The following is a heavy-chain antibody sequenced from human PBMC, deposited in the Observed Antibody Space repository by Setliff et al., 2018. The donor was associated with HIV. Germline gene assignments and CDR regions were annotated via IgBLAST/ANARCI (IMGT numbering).Heavy chain of an antibody. J-gene: IGHJ4*02. CDR1: GGSISISD. V-gene: IGHV4-4*08. CDR2: IYTSGST. Sequence: SETLSLTCTVSGGSISISDWSWIRQPPGKGLEWIGCIYTSGSTYYDPSLKSRVTISLDTSKNQFFLKLSSVTAPDTAIYYCARQTWEYYDTLTGYYRSPKNFDSWGQGTLVTVSS. D-gene: IGHD3-9*01. CDR3: ARQTWEYYDTLTGYYRSPKNFDS.